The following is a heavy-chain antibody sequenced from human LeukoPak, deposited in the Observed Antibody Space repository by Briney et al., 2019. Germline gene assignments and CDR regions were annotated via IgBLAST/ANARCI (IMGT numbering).Heavy chain of an antibody. CDR3: AKGPFTSQWLAQFDY. CDR2: ISGSGGST. Sequence: GGSPRLSCAASGFTFSSYAMSWVRQAPGKGLEWVSAISGSGGSTYYADSVKGRFTISRDNSKNTLYLQMNSLRAEDTAVYYCAKGPFTSQWLAQFDYWGQGTLVTVSS. J-gene: IGHJ4*02. CDR1: GFTFSSYA. V-gene: IGHV3-23*01. D-gene: IGHD6-19*01.